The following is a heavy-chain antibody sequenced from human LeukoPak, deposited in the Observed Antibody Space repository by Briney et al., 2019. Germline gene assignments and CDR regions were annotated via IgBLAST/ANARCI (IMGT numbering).Heavy chain of an antibody. J-gene: IGHJ5*02. Sequence: VASVKVSCKASGYSFNTYGISWVRQAPGQGLEWMGWVSADNGETNYAQKFQGRVTMTTDTSTSTAYMELRSLRSDDTAVYYCARDYQLLLLWDCFDPWGQGTLVSVPS. V-gene: IGHV1-18*01. D-gene: IGHD2-2*01. CDR2: VSADNGET. CDR3: ARDYQLLLLWDCFDP. CDR1: GYSFNTYG.